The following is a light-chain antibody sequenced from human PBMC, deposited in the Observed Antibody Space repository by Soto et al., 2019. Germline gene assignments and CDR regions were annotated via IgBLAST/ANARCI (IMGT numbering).Light chain of an antibody. CDR2: DAS. V-gene: IGKV3D-20*01. CDR1: QSVSSSY. J-gene: IGKJ2*01. Sequence: EIVLTQSPATLSLSPGERATLSCGASQSVSSSYLAWYQQKPGLAPRLLIYDASSRATGIPDRFSGSGSGTGFTLTISRLEPEDFAVDYCQQYGDSPLTFGQGTKLEIK. CDR3: QQYGDSPLT.